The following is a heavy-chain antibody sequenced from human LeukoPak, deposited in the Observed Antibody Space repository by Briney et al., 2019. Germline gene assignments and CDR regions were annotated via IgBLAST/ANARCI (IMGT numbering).Heavy chain of an antibody. Sequence: PGASLRLSCAASAFTFSNYAMSWVRQAPRKGLEWVSAITGSGGHTSYADSVKGRFTISRDNSKNTVFLQMTSLRAEDTAVYYWAKWGDYDVLTGYYVSDYWGQGTLVTVSS. CDR2: ITGSGGHT. CDR1: AFTFSNYA. CDR3: AKWGDYDVLTGYYVSDY. V-gene: IGHV3-23*01. D-gene: IGHD3-9*01. J-gene: IGHJ4*02.